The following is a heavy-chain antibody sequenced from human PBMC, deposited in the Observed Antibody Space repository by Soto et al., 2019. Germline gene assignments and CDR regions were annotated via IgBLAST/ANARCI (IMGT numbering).Heavy chain of an antibody. J-gene: IGHJ5*02. CDR1: AGTFSSDA. V-gene: IGHV1-69*01. CDR2: IIPSFGTA. D-gene: IGHD6-6*01. CDR3: ARSLYSRSSVWFDP. Sequence: QVQLVQSGAEVKKPGSSVKVSCQASAGTFSSDAISWLRQAPGQGLEWMGGIIPSFGTANYAQKFQGSVTITADESTSTAYMELSSLRSEATAVYYCARSLYSRSSVWFDPWGQGTLVTVSS.